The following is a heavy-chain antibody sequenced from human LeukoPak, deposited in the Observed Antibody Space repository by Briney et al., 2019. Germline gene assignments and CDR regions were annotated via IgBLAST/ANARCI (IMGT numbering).Heavy chain of an antibody. D-gene: IGHD3-10*01. CDR3: ARASRGFGELYRPYNWFDP. J-gene: IGHJ5*02. V-gene: IGHV4-59*01. Sequence: WETLSLTCTASGGTIISYYRSWIRQPPGKGLEWIAYIYYSGSTNYNHSLKSRVTISVDTSKNQFSLKLSSVTAADTAVYYCARASRGFGELYRPYNWFDPWGQGTLVTVSS. CDR1: GGTIISYY. CDR2: IYYSGST.